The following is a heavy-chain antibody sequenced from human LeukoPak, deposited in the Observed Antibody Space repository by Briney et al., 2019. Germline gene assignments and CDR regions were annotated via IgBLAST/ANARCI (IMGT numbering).Heavy chain of an antibody. J-gene: IGHJ3*02. D-gene: IGHD2-15*01. Sequence: ASVKVSCKASGDTLSTYTIYWVRQDPRQGLEWLGRIIPSSGVATYAPKFQGRVTKTADKSTSTAYMELSSLRSDDTAVYYCARVNCSRASCYSPGVLDIWGQGTVVTVSS. CDR3: ARVNCSRASCYSPGVLDI. CDR1: GDTLSTYT. V-gene: IGHV1-69*02. CDR2: IIPSSGVA.